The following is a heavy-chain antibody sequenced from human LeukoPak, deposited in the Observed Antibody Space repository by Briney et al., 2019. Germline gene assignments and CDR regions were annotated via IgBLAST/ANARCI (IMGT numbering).Heavy chain of an antibody. CDR1: GGSISGQY. J-gene: IGHJ4*02. CDR2: IYYTGIT. D-gene: IGHD3-10*01. Sequence: SETLSLTCTVSGGSISGQYWSLIRQPPGKGLEWIGCIYYTGITKYNPSLKSRVTISVDTSKNQFSLRLTSVTAADTAVYYCARVSFHYHSGNYGWYFDSWGQGTLVTVSS. V-gene: IGHV4-59*11. CDR3: ARVSFHYHSGNYGWYFDS.